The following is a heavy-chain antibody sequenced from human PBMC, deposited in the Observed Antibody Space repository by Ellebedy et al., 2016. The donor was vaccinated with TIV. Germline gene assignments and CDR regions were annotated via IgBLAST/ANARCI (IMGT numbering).Heavy chain of an antibody. V-gene: IGHV1-69*06. CDR1: SGTFSSYA. Sequence: SVKVSXKASSGTFSSYAISWVRQAPGQGLEWMGGIIPIFGTANYAQKFQGRVTITADKSTSTAYMELSSLRSEDTAVYYCARNNDIAYFDYWGQGTLVTVSS. J-gene: IGHJ4*02. CDR3: ARNNDIAYFDY. CDR2: IIPIFGTA. D-gene: IGHD2-15*01.